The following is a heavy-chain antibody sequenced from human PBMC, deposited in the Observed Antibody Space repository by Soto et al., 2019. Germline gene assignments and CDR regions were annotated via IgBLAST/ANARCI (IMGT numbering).Heavy chain of an antibody. CDR1: GYTFTSYG. V-gene: IGHV1-18*01. CDR3: ARDKGGEDSSGCIDY. Sequence: QVQLVQSGAEVKKPGASVKVSCKASGYTFTSYGISWVRQAPGQGLEWMGWISAYNGNTNYAQKLQGRVTITTDTSTSTAYMELRSLRCDDTAVYYCARDKGGEDSSGCIDYWGQGTLVTVSS. J-gene: IGHJ4*02. D-gene: IGHD3-22*01. CDR2: ISAYNGNT.